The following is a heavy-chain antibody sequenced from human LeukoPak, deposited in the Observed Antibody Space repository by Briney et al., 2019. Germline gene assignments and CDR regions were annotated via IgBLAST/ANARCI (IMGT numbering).Heavy chain of an antibody. CDR1: GFNISSYW. Sequence: GGSPRLSCAASGFNISSYWMHWGRQAPGKGLVWFSHINVAGGSTFYADSAKGRFTISRDNAKNTLYLQMNSLRVEDTAVYYCASGGAVDDLFQHWGQGTLVTVSS. V-gene: IGHV3-74*01. CDR2: INVAGGST. D-gene: IGHD3-16*01. CDR3: ASGGAVDDLFQH. J-gene: IGHJ1*01.